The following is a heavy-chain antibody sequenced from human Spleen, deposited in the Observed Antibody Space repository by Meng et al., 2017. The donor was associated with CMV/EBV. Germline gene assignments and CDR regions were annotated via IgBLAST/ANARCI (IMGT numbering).Heavy chain of an antibody. CDR3: ARDFQGRDYQPFAY. V-gene: IGHV3-21*01. CDR2: ISSNSRHI. J-gene: IGHJ4*02. CDR1: GFTFSTYS. D-gene: IGHD2-2*01. Sequence: AAGFTFSTYSMNWVRQAPGKGLEWVSSISSNSRHIYYADSVKGRFTVTRDNAKNSLYLQMNSLRAEDTAVYYCARDFQGRDYQPFAYWGQGTLVTVSS.